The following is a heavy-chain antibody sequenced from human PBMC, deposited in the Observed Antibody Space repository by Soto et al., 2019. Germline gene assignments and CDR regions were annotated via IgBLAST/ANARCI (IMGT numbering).Heavy chain of an antibody. CDR2: IDQTGST. CDR1: GGSVTTYR. J-gene: IGHJ5*02. D-gene: IGHD2-15*01. CDR3: ARGILVARKNWFDT. Sequence: SETLSLTCAVHGGSVTTYRWTWIRQPPGKGLEWIGEIDQTGSTNYSPSLKSRLTMSIDTSKNQFSLELSSVTAADSAVYYCARGILVARKNWFDTWGQGTVVTVSS. V-gene: IGHV4-34*01.